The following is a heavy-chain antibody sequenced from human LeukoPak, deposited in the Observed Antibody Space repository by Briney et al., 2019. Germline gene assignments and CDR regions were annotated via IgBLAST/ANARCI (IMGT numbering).Heavy chain of an antibody. CDR3: ARDSWDIVVVPAAILFDP. V-gene: IGHV1-18*01. Sequence: GASVKVSCKASGYTFTSYGISWVRQAPGQGLEWMGWISAYNGNTNYAQKLKGRVTMTTDSSTSTAYMELRSLRSDDTAVYYCARDSWDIVVVPAAILFDPWGQGTLVTVSS. J-gene: IGHJ5*02. D-gene: IGHD2-2*01. CDR2: ISAYNGNT. CDR1: GYTFTSYG.